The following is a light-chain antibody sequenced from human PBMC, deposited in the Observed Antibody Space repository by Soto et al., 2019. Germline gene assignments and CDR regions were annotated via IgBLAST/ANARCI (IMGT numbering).Light chain of an antibody. CDR2: EVS. CDR3: SSYTSSSTYV. Sequence: QSALTQPASVSGSPGPSITISCTGTSSDVGTYNYVSWYQLHPGKAPKLMVYEVSNRPSGVSNRFSGSKSGNTASLTISGLQAEDEADYHCSSYTSSSTYVFGTGTKLTVL. V-gene: IGLV2-14*01. J-gene: IGLJ1*01. CDR1: SSDVGTYNY.